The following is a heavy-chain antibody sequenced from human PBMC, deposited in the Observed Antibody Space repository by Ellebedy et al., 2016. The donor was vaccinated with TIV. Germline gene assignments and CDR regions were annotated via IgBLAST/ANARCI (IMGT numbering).Heavy chain of an antibody. CDR3: ARDRFSVAGTNFDY. Sequence: GGSLRLSXQTSGFTFNSHSINWLRQAPGEGLEWLAYINSVGGTAYADSVRDRFTISRDNAKNSLYLQMNSLRDDDAAVYYCARDRFSVAGTNFDYWGQGTVVTVSS. J-gene: IGHJ4*02. CDR2: INSVGGT. CDR1: GFTFNSHS. V-gene: IGHV3-48*02. D-gene: IGHD6-19*01.